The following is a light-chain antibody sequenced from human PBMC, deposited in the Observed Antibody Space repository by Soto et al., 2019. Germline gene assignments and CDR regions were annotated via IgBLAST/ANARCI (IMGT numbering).Light chain of an antibody. CDR2: KAS. CDR1: QSINRW. J-gene: IGKJ1*01. Sequence: DIQMTQSPSTLSASVGDRVTINCRASQSINRWLAWYQQKPGKAPKLLIHKASILQSGAPSRFSGRESGTEHTHTISNQQPDEIATNYYQRHKGYAGTLCQGTKVEIK. V-gene: IGKV1-5*03. CDR3: QRHKGYAGT.